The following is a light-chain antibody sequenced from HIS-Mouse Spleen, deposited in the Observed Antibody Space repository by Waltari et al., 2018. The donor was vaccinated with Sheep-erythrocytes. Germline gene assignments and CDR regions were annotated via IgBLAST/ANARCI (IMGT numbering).Light chain of an antibody. CDR1: SSAVGGYNY. CDR2: DVS. Sequence: QSALTQPRPVSGSPGQSVTISCTGTSSAVGGYNYVSWYQQHPGKAPKLMIYDVSERPSGVPDRFSGSKSGNTASLTISGLQAEDEADYYCCSYAGSYTLVFGGGTKLTVL. CDR3: CSYAGSYTLV. V-gene: IGLV2-11*01. J-gene: IGLJ2*01.